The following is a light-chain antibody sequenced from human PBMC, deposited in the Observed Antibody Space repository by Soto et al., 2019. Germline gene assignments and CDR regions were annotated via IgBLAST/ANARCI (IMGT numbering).Light chain of an antibody. Sequence: ETVMAQSPATLSVSLGERATLSCRASQSVNTNLAWYQQKPGQAPRLLIYDASTRATGIPARFSGSGSGTEFILTISSLQSEDFAVYYCQHYNNRPPVTFGPGTKVEIK. CDR3: QHYNNRPPVT. V-gene: IGKV3-15*01. J-gene: IGKJ1*01. CDR1: QSVNTN. CDR2: DAS.